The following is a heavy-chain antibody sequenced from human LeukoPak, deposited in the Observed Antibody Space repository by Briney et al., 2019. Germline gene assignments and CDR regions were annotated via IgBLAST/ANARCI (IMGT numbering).Heavy chain of an antibody. CDR3: ARQRYSDY. V-gene: IGHV3-7*01. J-gene: IGHJ4*02. CDR2: IKEDGSEN. D-gene: IGHD1-1*01. CDR1: GFTFSRYW. Sequence: GGSLRLSCAASGFTFSRYWMTWVRQAPGKGLEWVANIKEDGSENSYVESAKGRFTISRDNAKNSLYLQLNSLRAEDTAVYFCARQRYSDYWGQGTLVTVSS.